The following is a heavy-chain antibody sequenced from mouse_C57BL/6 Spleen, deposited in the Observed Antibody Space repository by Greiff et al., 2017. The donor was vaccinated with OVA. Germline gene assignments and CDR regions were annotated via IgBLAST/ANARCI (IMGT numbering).Heavy chain of an antibody. J-gene: IGHJ2*01. CDR3: AETAQAPYYFDY. CDR1: GYTFTSYW. D-gene: IGHD3-2*02. CDR2: IYPGSGST. V-gene: IGHV1-55*01. Sequence: QVQLQQPGAELVKPGASVKMSCKASGYTFTSYWITWVKQRPGQGLEWIGDIYPGSGSTNYNEKFKSKATLTVDTSSSTAYMQLSSRTSEDSAVYYCAETAQAPYYFDYWGQGTTLTVSS.